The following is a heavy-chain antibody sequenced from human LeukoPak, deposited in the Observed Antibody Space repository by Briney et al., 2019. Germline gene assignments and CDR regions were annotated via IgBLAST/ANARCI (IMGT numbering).Heavy chain of an antibody. CDR2: ISWNSGSI. J-gene: IGHJ4*02. CDR1: GFTFDDYA. V-gene: IGHV3-9*01. CDR3: AKVSPGGGDYPGSTYYFDY. D-gene: IGHD2-21*02. Sequence: GGSLRLSCAASGFTFDDYAMHWVRQAPGKGLEWVSGISWNSGSIGYADSVKGRFTISRDNAKNSLYLQMNSLRAEDTALYYCAKVSPGGGDYPGSTYYFDYWGQGTLVTVSS.